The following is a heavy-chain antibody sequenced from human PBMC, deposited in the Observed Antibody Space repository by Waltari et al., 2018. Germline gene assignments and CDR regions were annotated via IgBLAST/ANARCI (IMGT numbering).Heavy chain of an antibody. CDR3: ARGYCSSTSCYTAAYYYYGMDV. V-gene: IGHV1-18*01. CDR1: GYTFTSYG. Sequence: QVQLVQSGAEVKKPGASGKVSCKASGYTFTSYGISWVRQATGQRLEWMGWISAYNGNTNYAQKLQGRVTMTTDTSTSTAYMELRSLRSDDTAVYYCARGYCSSTSCYTAAYYYYGMDVWGQGTTVTVSS. D-gene: IGHD2-2*02. J-gene: IGHJ6*02. CDR2: ISAYNGNT.